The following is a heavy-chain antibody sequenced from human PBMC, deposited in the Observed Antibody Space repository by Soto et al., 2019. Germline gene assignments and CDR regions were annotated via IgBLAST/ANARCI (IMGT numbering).Heavy chain of an antibody. V-gene: IGHV3-23*01. CDR2: ISGSGGST. CDR3: VRSITMIVVVTPS. CDR1: GFTFSSYA. J-gene: IGHJ5*02. Sequence: PGGSLRLSCAASGFTFSSYAMSWVRQAPGKGLEWVSAISGSGGSTYYADSVKGRFTISRDNSKNTLYLQMNSLRAEDTAVYYCVRSITMIVVVTPSWGQGTLVTVSS. D-gene: IGHD3-22*01.